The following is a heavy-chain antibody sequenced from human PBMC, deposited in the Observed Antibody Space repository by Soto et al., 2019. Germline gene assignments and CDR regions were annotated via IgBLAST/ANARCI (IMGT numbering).Heavy chain of an antibody. CDR1: GFTFTSSA. J-gene: IGHJ6*02. D-gene: IGHD6-13*01. CDR3: AASDPRIAAAAYYYYYGMDV. Sequence: SVKVSCKASGFTFTSSAVQWVRQARGQRLEWIGWIVVGSGNTSYAQKFQERVTITRDMSTSTAYMELSSLRSEDTAVYYCAASDPRIAAAAYYYYYGMDVWGQGTTVTVSS. V-gene: IGHV1-58*01. CDR2: IVVGSGNT.